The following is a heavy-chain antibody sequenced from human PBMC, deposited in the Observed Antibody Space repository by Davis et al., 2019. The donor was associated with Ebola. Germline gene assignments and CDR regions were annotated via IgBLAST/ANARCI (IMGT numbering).Heavy chain of an antibody. Sequence: KVSCKGSGYTFHTNWITWARQMPGKGLEWMGRIDPSDSYVNYNPPFEGHVTMSADKSISTAYLQWSSLKASDTAMYYCARHLDDCSGGSCYSVYYYGMDVWGKGTTVTVSS. D-gene: IGHD2-15*01. V-gene: IGHV5-10-1*01. CDR2: IDPSDSYV. J-gene: IGHJ6*04. CDR1: GYTFHTNW. CDR3: ARHLDDCSGGSCYSVYYYGMDV.